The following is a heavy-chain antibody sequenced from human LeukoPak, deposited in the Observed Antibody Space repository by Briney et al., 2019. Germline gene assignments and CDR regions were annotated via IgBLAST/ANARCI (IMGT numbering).Heavy chain of an antibody. CDR1: GFTFRNYA. CDR3: ARANYYDISGYDY. J-gene: IGHJ4*02. CDR2: ITSSGNTI. Sequence: GGSLRLSCAGSGFTFRNYAMSWVRQAPGKGLEWVSYITSSGNTIYYADSVKGRFTISRDNAKNSLYLEMNSLRAEDTAVYYCARANYYDISGYDYWGQGTLVTVSS. D-gene: IGHD3-22*01. V-gene: IGHV3-48*03.